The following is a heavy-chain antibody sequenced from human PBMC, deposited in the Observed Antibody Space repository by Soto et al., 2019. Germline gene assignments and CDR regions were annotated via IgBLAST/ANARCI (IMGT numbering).Heavy chain of an antibody. CDR2: IYYSGST. Sequence: QVQLQESGPGLVKPSETLSLTCTVSGGSISSYYWSWIRQPPGKGLEWIGYIYYSGSTNYNPSLKSRVTISVDTSNNHFSLKLGSVTAADTAVYYCASGEVVPADIGYWGQGTLVTVSS. J-gene: IGHJ4*02. CDR1: GGSISSYY. D-gene: IGHD2-2*01. CDR3: ASGEVVPADIGY. V-gene: IGHV4-59*08.